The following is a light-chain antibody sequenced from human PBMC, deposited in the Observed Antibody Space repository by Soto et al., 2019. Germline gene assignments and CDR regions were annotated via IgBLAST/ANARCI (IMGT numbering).Light chain of an antibody. CDR2: GAS. V-gene: IGKV1-8*01. Sequence: AIRMTQSPSSFSASAGDRVTITCRASQGISSYLAWYKQRPGEPPKLLIYGASTLQSGVPSRFSGSGSGTYFTLTISCLQSEDFATYYCQHYNNYPWTFGQGTKIEIK. CDR1: QGISSY. J-gene: IGKJ1*01. CDR3: QHYNNYPWT.